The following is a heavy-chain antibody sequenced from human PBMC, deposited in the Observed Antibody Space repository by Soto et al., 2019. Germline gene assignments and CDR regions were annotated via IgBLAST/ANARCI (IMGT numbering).Heavy chain of an antibody. V-gene: IGHV1-18*01. CDR1: GYTFTSSG. Sequence: QVQLVQSGAEVKKPGASVKVSCKASGYTFTSSGISWVRQAPGQGLEWMGWISAYSGNTNYAQNFKGRVTMTTDTTTSTAYIELRSLRSDDTAVDYCARGRTTIDYWGQGTLVTVSS. CDR2: ISAYSGNT. CDR3: ARGRTTIDY. J-gene: IGHJ4*02.